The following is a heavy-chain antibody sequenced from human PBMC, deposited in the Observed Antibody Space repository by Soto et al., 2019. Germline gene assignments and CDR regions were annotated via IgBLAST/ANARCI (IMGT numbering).Heavy chain of an antibody. Sequence: SVKVSCKASGYTFTSYGISCVLQSPVQWLEWMGWISAYNGNTNYAQKLQGRVTMTTDTSTSTAYMELRSLRSDDTAVYYCARDLVIYEYPATMDWFDPWGQGTLVTVSS. D-gene: IGHD2-2*01. CDR3: ARDLVIYEYPATMDWFDP. J-gene: IGHJ5*02. CDR1: GYTFTSYG. CDR2: ISAYNGNT. V-gene: IGHV1-18*01.